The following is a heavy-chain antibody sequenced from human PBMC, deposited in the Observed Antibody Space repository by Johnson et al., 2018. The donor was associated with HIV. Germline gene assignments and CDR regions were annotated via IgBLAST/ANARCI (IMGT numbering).Heavy chain of an antibody. V-gene: IGHV3-9*01. J-gene: IGHJ3*02. CDR3: ARDWVQSPDYYDPVFFDI. CDR2: ISWNSGSI. CDR1: GFTFDDYA. D-gene: IGHD3-22*01. Sequence: DVQLVESGGGLVQPGRSLRLSCAASGFTFDDYAMHWVRQAPGKGLEWVSGISWNSGSIGYADSVKGRFTISRDNAKNSLYLQMNSLRAEDTAVYYCARDWVQSPDYYDPVFFDIWGQGTMVTVSS.